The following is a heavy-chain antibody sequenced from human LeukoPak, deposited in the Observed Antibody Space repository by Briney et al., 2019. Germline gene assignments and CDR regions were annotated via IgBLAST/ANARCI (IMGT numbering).Heavy chain of an antibody. D-gene: IGHD3-9*01. CDR1: GFTFSSYS. J-gene: IGHJ1*01. V-gene: IGHV3-48*04. Sequence: GGSLRLSCAASGFTFSSYSMTWVRQAPGKGLEWVSYISSSSSTIYYADSVKGRLTISRDNAKNSLYLQMNSLRAEDTAVRYCARDILTGSQSRFQHWGQGTLVTVSS. CDR3: ARDILTGSQSRFQH. CDR2: ISSSSSTI.